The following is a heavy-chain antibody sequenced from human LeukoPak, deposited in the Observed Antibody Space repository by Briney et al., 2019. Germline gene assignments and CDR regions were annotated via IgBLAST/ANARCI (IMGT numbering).Heavy chain of an antibody. CDR3: AKTGGRDGYGFDN. D-gene: IGHD5-24*01. CDR1: GFTFSSHG. V-gene: IGHV3-33*06. J-gene: IGHJ4*02. Sequence: GTSLRLSCAASGFTFSSHGMHWVRQAPGKGLEWVAVVRYDGSNKYYADSVKGRFTISRDNSKNTLYLQMNSLRAEDTAVYYCAKTGGRDGYGFDNWGQGTLVTV. CDR2: VRYDGSNK.